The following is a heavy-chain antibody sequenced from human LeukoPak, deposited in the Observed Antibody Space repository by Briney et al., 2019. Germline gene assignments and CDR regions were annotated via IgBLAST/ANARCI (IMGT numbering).Heavy chain of an antibody. CDR1: GFTFSSYA. Sequence: PGGSLRLSCAASGFTFSSYAMSWVRQAPGKGLEWVSAISGSGGSTYYADSVKGRFTISRDNSKNTLYLQMNSLRAEDTAVYYCAKDGDYVWGSYRYMYYFDYWGQGTLVTVSS. CDR3: AKDGDYVWGSYRYMYYFDY. V-gene: IGHV3-23*01. J-gene: IGHJ4*02. CDR2: ISGSGGST. D-gene: IGHD3-16*02.